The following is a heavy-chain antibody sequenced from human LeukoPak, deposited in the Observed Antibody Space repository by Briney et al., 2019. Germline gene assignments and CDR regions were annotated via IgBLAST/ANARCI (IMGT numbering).Heavy chain of an antibody. CDR1: GYTFTNYA. D-gene: IGHD2-15*01. CDR2: ISAYNDNT. J-gene: IGHJ4*02. V-gene: IGHV1-18*01. Sequence: ASVKVSCKAPGYTFTNYAISWVRQAPGQGLEWMGWISAYNDNTNYAQKFQGRDTMTTDTSTSTAYMELRTLRSDDTAVYYCARDVGEGYCSGGSCSDYWGQGTLVTVSS. CDR3: ARDVGEGYCSGGSCSDY.